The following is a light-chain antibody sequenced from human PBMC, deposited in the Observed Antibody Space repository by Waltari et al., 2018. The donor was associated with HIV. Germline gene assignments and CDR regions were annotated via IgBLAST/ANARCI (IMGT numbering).Light chain of an antibody. J-gene: IGLJ3*02. CDR1: TSNIGSYS. Sequence: QSVLTQPPSASGTPGQRVSISCSGGTSNIGSYSVYWLQQVPGTAPKLLIRRDRERPAGFPARFSRYKSSTAASLAISGLRSEDEADYCCAVWDDKMHGSLFGGGTKLTVL. V-gene: IGLV1-47*01. CDR2: RDR. CDR3: AVWDDKMHGSL.